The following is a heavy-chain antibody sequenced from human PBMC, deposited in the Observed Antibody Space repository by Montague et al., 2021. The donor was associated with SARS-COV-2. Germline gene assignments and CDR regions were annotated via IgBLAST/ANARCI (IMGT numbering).Heavy chain of an antibody. D-gene: IGHD1-26*01. CDR3: AREGMVGTTTGLDY. V-gene: IGHV3-33*01. CDR2: IWFDGSNE. CDR1: GFTFSSYG. J-gene: IGHJ4*02. Sequence: SLRLSCAASGFTFSSYGFHWVRQAPAKGLEWVAVIWFDGSNEYYADSVKGRFTISRDNSKDTLYLQMNSLRAEDTAVYYCAREGMVGTTTGLDYWGQGTLVTVSS.